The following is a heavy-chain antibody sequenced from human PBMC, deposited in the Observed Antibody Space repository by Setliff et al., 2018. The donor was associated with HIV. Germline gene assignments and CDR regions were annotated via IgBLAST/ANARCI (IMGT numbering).Heavy chain of an antibody. CDR3: ARERTTLTPHGLGYMDV. CDR1: ASRYSFTAYN. V-gene: IGHV1-46*01. Sequence: ASVKVSCKASASRYSFTAYNMHWVRQAPGQGLEWMGIINPFGGTTTYAQKFQGRVTMTRDTSTSKVYMELTNLRSEDTAVYYCARERTTLTPHGLGYMDVWGKGTTVTVSS. CDR2: INPFGGTT. J-gene: IGHJ6*03. D-gene: IGHD4-4*01.